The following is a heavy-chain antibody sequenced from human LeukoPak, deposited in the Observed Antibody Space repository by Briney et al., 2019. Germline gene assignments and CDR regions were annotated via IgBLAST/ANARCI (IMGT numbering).Heavy chain of an antibody. CDR3: ARDPPTEMYYDFWSGYFYYFDY. V-gene: IGHV3-20*04. Sequence: GGSLRLSCAASGFTFDDFGMSWVRQTPGKGLEWVSGINWNGGSTGYADSVKGRFTISRDNAKNSLYLQMNSLRAEDTALYYCARDPPTEMYYDFWSGYFYYFDYWGQGTLVTVSS. D-gene: IGHD3-3*01. J-gene: IGHJ4*02. CDR2: INWNGGST. CDR1: GFTFDDFG.